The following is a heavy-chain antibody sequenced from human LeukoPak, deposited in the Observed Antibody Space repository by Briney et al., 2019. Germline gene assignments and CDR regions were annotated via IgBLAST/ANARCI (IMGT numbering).Heavy chain of an antibody. CDR1: GGSFSGYY. D-gene: IGHD6-13*01. J-gene: IGHJ2*01. CDR3: ARVREGWQQLNYWYFDL. CDR2: INHSGST. V-gene: IGHV4-34*01. Sequence: PSEILSLTCAVYGGSFSGYYWSWIRQPPGKGLEWIGEINHSGSTYYNPSLKSRVTISVDTSKNQFSLKLSSVTAADTAVYYCARVREGWQQLNYWYFDLWGRGTLVTVSS.